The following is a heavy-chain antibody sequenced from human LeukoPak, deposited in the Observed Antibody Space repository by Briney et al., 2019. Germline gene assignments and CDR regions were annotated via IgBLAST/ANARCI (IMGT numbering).Heavy chain of an antibody. D-gene: IGHD2-15*01. V-gene: IGHV4-61*02. CDR2: IYTSGST. CDR1: GGSISSGSYY. CDR3: ARGYCSGGTCYLYFDY. J-gene: IGHJ4*02. Sequence: SQTLSLTCTVSGGSISSGSYYWSWIRQPAGTGLEWIGRIYTSGSTDYNPSLKSRVTISLDTSKNQFSLKLSSVTAADTAVYYCARGYCSGGTCYLYFDYWGQGTLVTVSS.